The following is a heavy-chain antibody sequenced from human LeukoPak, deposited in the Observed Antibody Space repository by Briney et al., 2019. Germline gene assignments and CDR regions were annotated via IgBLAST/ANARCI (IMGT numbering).Heavy chain of an antibody. CDR1: GFTFSDYY. CDR2: ISRSGSSL. Sequence: GGSLRLSCAASGFTFSDYYMTWIRQAPGKGLEYVSHISRSGSSLYYGDSVTGRFSISRDNAKNSLYLQMNSLRAEDTAVYYCAREVVVVPDYYYYGLDVWGQGTTVTVSS. J-gene: IGHJ6*02. V-gene: IGHV3-11*01. D-gene: IGHD2-2*01. CDR3: AREVVVVPDYYYYGLDV.